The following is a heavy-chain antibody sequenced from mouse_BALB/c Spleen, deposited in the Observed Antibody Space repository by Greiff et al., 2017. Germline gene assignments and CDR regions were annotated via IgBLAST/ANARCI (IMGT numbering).Heavy chain of an antibody. CDR1: GFTFSSFG. J-gene: IGHJ1*01. D-gene: IGHD1-1*01. CDR3: ARWGTTGWYFDV. CDR2: ISSGSSTI. V-gene: IGHV5-17*02. Sequence: EVQLVESGEGLVQPGGSRKLSCAASGFTFSSFGMHWVRQAPEKGLEWVAYISSGSSTIYYADTVKGRFTISRDNPKNTLFLQMTSLRSEDTAMYYCARWGTTGWYFDVWGAGTTVTVSS.